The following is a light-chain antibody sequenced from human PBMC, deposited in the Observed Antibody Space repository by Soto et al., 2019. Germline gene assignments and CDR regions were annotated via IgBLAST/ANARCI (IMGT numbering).Light chain of an antibody. J-gene: IGKJ4*01. CDR3: QQSSSTPLT. CDR2: GAS. V-gene: IGKV1-39*01. Sequence: IHMTQSPSSLYASIGDRVTITCRASEAISHYLNWYQQKPGKAPKLLIYGASKLQSGVPSRFSGSGSGTDFTLTITSLQGEDFATYYCQQSSSTPLTFGGGTKVEI. CDR1: EAISHY.